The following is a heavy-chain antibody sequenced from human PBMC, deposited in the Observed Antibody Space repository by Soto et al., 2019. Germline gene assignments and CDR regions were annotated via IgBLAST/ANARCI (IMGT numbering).Heavy chain of an antibody. CDR3: ARSGGGLRALEWLFYNWFDP. CDR2: IYHSGST. V-gene: IGHV4-4*02. CDR1: GGSISSSNW. D-gene: IGHD3-3*01. J-gene: IGHJ5*02. Sequence: SDTLSLTCAVSGGSISSSNWWSWVRQPPGKGLEWIGEIYHSGSTNYNPSLKSRVTISVDKSKNQFSLKLSSVTAADTAVYYCARSGGGLRALEWLFYNWFDPWGQGALVTVSS.